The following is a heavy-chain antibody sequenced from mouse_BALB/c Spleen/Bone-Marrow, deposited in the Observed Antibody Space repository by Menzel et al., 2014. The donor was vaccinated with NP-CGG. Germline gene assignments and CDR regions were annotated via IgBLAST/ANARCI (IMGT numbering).Heavy chain of an antibody. J-gene: IGHJ4*01. CDR1: GFTFSSYY. CDR2: INSNGGST. D-gene: IGHD2-12*01. Sequence: EVMLVESGGGLVKLGGSLKLSCAASGFTFSSYYMSWVRQTPEKRLELVAAINSNGGSTYCPDTVKGRFTISRDNAKNTLYLQMSSLKSEDTALYYCARLGNDDAMDYWGQGTSVTVSS. V-gene: IGHV5-6-2*01. CDR3: ARLGNDDAMDY.